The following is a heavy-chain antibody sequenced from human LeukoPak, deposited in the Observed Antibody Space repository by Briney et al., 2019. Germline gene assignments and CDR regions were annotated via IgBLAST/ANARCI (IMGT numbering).Heavy chain of an antibody. J-gene: IGHJ4*02. D-gene: IGHD6-13*01. Sequence: ASVKVSCKASGYTFTSYDINWVRQATGQGLEWMGWMNPNSGNTGYAQKFQGRVTMTRNTSISTAYMELSSLRSEDTAVYYCARSLDNSAAGTGEIDYWGQGNPGHRLL. CDR2: MNPNSGNT. CDR3: ARSLDNSAAGTGEIDY. V-gene: IGHV1-8*01. CDR1: GYTFTSYD.